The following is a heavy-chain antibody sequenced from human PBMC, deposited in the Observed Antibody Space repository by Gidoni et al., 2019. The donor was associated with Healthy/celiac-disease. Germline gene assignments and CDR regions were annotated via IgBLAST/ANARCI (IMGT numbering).Heavy chain of an antibody. Sequence: EVQLVESGGGLVQPGGSLKLSCAASGFTFSGSAMHWVRQASGKGLEWVGRIRSKANSYATAYAASVKGRFTISRDDSKNTAYLQMNSLKTEDTAVYYCTRSWGMLTGDTGYYYGMDVWGQGTTVTVSS. CDR3: TRSWGMLTGDTGYYYGMDV. V-gene: IGHV3-73*02. CDR1: GFTFSGSA. D-gene: IGHD7-27*01. CDR2: IRSKANSYAT. J-gene: IGHJ6*02.